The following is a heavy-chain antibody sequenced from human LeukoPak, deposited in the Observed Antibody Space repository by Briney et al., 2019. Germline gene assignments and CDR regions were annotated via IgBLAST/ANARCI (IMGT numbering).Heavy chain of an antibody. D-gene: IGHD1-26*01. CDR2: IYSTGTT. Sequence: SETLSLTCTVSGGSMNQYYWSWIRQPAGKGLEWIGRIYSTGTTYYKPSLKSRVTMSVDTSHNQFFLKLNSVTAADTAVYYCATTTIRLGYWGQGTLVTVSS. CDR3: ATTTIRLGY. J-gene: IGHJ4*02. V-gene: IGHV4-4*07. CDR1: GGSMNQYY.